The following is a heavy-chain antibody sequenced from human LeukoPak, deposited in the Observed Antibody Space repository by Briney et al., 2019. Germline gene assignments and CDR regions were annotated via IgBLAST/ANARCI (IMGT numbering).Heavy chain of an antibody. Sequence: GGSLRLSCAASGFTFSSYAMSWVRQAPGKGLEWVSAISGSGGSTYYADSVKGRFTISRDNSENTLYLQMNSLRAEDTAVYYCARDSGSYYYFYYWGQGTLVTVSS. CDR1: GFTFSSYA. J-gene: IGHJ4*02. CDR2: ISGSGGST. D-gene: IGHD1-26*01. V-gene: IGHV3-23*01. CDR3: ARDSGSYYYFYY.